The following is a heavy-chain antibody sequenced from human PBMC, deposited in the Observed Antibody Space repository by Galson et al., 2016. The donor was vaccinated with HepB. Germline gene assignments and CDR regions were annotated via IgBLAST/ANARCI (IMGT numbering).Heavy chain of an antibody. Sequence: SLRLSCASSGFTFSSYAMTWVRQAPGKGLEWVSRISAGGDFTDYADSVKGRFTISRDNPKNTLSLQMNSLRVEDTALYYCAKTESGYDHSIDYWGQGTLATVSS. CDR1: GFTFSSYA. CDR2: ISAGGDFT. V-gene: IGHV3-23*01. CDR3: AKTESGYDHSIDY. J-gene: IGHJ4*02. D-gene: IGHD5-12*01.